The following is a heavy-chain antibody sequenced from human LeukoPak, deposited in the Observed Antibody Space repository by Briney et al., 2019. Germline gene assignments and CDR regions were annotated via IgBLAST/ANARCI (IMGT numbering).Heavy chain of an antibody. CDR1: GFTFTSYG. Sequence: GGSLRLSCAASGFTFTSYGISWVRQAPGQGLEWMGWISAYNGNTNYAQKLQGRVTMTTDTSTSTAYMELRSLRSDDTAVYYCATELIAVAGTDAFDIWGQGTMVTVSS. V-gene: IGHV1-18*01. D-gene: IGHD6-19*01. J-gene: IGHJ3*02. CDR3: ATELIAVAGTDAFDI. CDR2: ISAYNGNT.